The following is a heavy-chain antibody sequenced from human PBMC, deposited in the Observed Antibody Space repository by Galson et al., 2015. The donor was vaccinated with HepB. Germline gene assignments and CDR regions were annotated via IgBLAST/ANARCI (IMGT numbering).Heavy chain of an antibody. Sequence: SLRLSCAASGFTFSNYVMSWVRQAPGKGLEWVSGISGRAGSTYYADSVKGRFTISRDNSKNTLYLQMNSLRAEDTAVYYCAKDRAVAGGGVSGCWGQGILVTVSS. CDR2: ISGRAGST. V-gene: IGHV3-23*01. J-gene: IGHJ4*02. D-gene: IGHD6-19*01. CDR3: AKDRAVAGGGVSGC. CDR1: GFTFSNYV.